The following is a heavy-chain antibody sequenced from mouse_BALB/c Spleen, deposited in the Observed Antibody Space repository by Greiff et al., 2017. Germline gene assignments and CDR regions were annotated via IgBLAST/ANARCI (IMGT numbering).Heavy chain of an antibody. J-gene: IGHJ3*01. CDR2: INPSSGYT. Sequence: LVESGAELARPGASVKMSCKASGYTFTSYTMHWVKQRPGQGLEWIGYINPSSGYTNYNQKFKDKATLTADKSSSTAYMQLSSLTSEDSAVYYCARETGTRFAYWGQGTLVTVSA. V-gene: IGHV1-4*01. CDR3: ARETGTRFAY. CDR1: GYTFTSYT. D-gene: IGHD4-1*01.